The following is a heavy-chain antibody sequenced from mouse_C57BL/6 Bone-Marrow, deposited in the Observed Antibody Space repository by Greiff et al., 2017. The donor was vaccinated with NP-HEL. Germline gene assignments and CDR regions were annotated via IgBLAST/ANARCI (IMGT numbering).Heavy chain of an antibody. J-gene: IGHJ3*01. Sequence: EVHLVESGGGLVKPGGSLKLSCAASGFTFSSYAMSWVRQTPEKRLEWVATISDGGSYTYYPDNVKGRFTISRDNAKNNLYLQMSHLKSEDTAMYYCARFYDYEPFAYWGQGTLVTVSA. V-gene: IGHV5-4*01. CDR3: ARFYDYEPFAY. CDR2: ISDGGSYT. CDR1: GFTFSSYA. D-gene: IGHD2-4*01.